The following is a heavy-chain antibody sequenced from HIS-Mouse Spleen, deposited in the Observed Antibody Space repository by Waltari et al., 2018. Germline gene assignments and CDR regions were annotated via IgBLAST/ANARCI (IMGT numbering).Heavy chain of an antibody. CDR1: GYTFTGYY. CDR2: LNPNSGGT. CDR3: ARVSSGGSDFDY. V-gene: IGHV1-2*02. J-gene: IGHJ4*02. D-gene: IGHD3-16*01. Sequence: QVQLVQSGAEVKKPGASVKVSCKASGYTFTGYYMHWVRQAPGQGLEWRGWLNPNSGGTNDAQKFQGRVTMTRDTSISTAYMELSRLRSDDTAVYYCARVSSGGSDFDYWGQGTLVTVSS.